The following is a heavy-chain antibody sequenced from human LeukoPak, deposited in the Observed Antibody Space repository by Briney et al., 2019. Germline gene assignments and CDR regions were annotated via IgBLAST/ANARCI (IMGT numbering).Heavy chain of an antibody. J-gene: IGHJ4*02. CDR2: ISYDGSNK. Sequence: PGRDLRLSCAATGFNLSSDGMHWVRQAPSKGLDGGAVISYDGSNKYYADSVKGRFTISRDNSKNTLFLQMNSLRAEDTAVYYCAKGSNRGVATIDYWGQGTLVTVSS. V-gene: IGHV3-30*18. D-gene: IGHD5-12*01. CDR1: GFNLSSDG. CDR3: AKGSNRGVATIDY.